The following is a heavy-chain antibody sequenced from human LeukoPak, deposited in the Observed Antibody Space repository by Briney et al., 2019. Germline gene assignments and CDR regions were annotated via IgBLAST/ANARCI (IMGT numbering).Heavy chain of an antibody. CDR2: IIPILGIA. D-gene: IGHD3-10*01. J-gene: IGHJ4*02. V-gene: IGHV1-69*04. Sequence: GASVKVSCKASGGTFSSYAISWVRQAPGQGLEWMGRIIPILGIANYAQKFQGRVTITADKSTSTAYMELSSLRSEDTAVYYCARSRSGLVARGSGSYYPFDYWGQGTLVTVSS. CDR1: GGTFSSYA. CDR3: ARSRSGLVARGSGSYYPFDY.